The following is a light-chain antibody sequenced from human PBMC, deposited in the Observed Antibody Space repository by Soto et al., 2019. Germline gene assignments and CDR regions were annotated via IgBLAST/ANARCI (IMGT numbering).Light chain of an antibody. CDR1: SGHSSYA. V-gene: IGLV4-69*01. CDR2: LSSDGSH. CDR3: QTWDTGARVV. Sequence: QLVLTQSPSASASLGASVKLTCTLSSGHSSYAIAWHQQQPEKGPRYLMKLSSDGSHSKGDGIPDRCSGSSSGAERYLTISCLQYEDEADYYCQTWDTGARVVFGGGTKVTVL. J-gene: IGLJ2*01.